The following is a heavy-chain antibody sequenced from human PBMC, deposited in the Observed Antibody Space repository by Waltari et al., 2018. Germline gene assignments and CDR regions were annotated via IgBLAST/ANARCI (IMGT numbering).Heavy chain of an antibody. CDR1: GFSLSTNGVG. J-gene: IGHJ4*02. D-gene: IGHD6-13*01. Sequence: QITLKESGPTLVKPTQTLTLTCTFSGFSLSTNGVGVGWIRQPPGKALEWLALIYWHDHEHFSPSLKTRLAITKDTSKNQVVLTMTNMDPIDTGTYCCAHTGPAPGEDFDYWGQGTLVTVSS. V-gene: IGHV2-5*01. CDR2: IYWHDHE. CDR3: AHTGPAPGEDFDY.